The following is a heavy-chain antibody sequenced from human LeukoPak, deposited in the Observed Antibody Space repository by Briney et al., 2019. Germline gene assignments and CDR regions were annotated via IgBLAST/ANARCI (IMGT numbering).Heavy chain of an antibody. CDR1: GYIFTSYG. J-gene: IGHJ4*02. V-gene: IGHV1-18*01. Sequence: ASVKVSCKASGYIFTSYGISWVRQAPGQGLEWMGWISAYNGNTSYAQKLQGRVTMTTDTSTSTAYMELRSLRSDDTAVYYCARDTSPSRYYDSSGYNDYFDYWGQGTLVTVSS. CDR3: ARDTSPSRYYDSSGYNDYFDY. CDR2: ISAYNGNT. D-gene: IGHD3-22*01.